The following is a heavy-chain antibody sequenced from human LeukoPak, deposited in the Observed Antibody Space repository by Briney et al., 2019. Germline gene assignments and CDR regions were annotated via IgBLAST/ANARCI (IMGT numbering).Heavy chain of an antibody. CDR2: INPSGGST. CDR3: ARDKPATPTYYYYYYGMDV. D-gene: IGHD1-14*01. Sequence: GASVKVSCTASGYTFTSYYMHWVRQAPGQGLEWMGIINPSGGSTSYAQKFQGRVTMTGDTSTSTVYMELSSLRSEDTAVHYCARDKPATPTYYYYYYGMDVWGQGTTVTVSS. CDR1: GYTFTSYY. V-gene: IGHV1-46*01. J-gene: IGHJ6*02.